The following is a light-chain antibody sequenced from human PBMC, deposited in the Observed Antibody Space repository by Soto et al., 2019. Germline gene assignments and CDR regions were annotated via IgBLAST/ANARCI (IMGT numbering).Light chain of an antibody. Sequence: QSVLTQPPSVSGAPGQRVTISCTGSSSNIGAGYDVHWYQQLPGTAPKLLIYGNSNRPSGVPDRFSGSKSGTSASLATTGLQAEDEADYYCQSYDSSLRGDVFGTGTKVTVL. J-gene: IGLJ1*01. CDR3: QSYDSSLRGDV. CDR1: SSNIGAGYD. V-gene: IGLV1-40*01. CDR2: GNS.